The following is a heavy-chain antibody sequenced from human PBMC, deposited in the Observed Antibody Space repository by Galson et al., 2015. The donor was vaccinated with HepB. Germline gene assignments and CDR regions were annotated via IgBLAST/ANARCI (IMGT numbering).Heavy chain of an antibody. V-gene: IGHV1-69*02. D-gene: IGHD3-10*01. CDR2: TIPILGIA. J-gene: IGHJ4*02. CDR3: SVRGVITVDY. CDR1: GGTFSSYT. Sequence: SVKVSCKASGGTFSSYTISWVRQAPGQGLEWMGRTIPILGIANYAQKFQGRVTITADKSTSTAYMELSSLRSEDTAVYYCSVRGVITVDYWGQGTLVTVSS.